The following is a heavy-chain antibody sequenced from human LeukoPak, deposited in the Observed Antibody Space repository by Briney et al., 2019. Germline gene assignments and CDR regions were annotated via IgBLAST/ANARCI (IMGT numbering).Heavy chain of an antibody. CDR3: ARSGADILTCYAYV. Sequence: PGGSLRLSCAASGFTLSSNNMRCVRDAPGKGLEWGALISNGANTYYTDSVKGRVTISRDISKNTLFLQMNSLRAEDTAVYYCARSGADILTCYAYVWGQGTLVTVSS. V-gene: IGHV3-53*01. J-gene: IGHJ4*02. D-gene: IGHD3-9*01. CDR2: ISNGANT. CDR1: GFTLSSNN.